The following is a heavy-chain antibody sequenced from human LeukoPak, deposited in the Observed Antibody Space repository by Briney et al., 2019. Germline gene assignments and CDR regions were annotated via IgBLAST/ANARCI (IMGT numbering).Heavy chain of an antibody. J-gene: IGHJ3*02. D-gene: IGHD2-8*01. Sequence: PGGSLRLSCAASGFTVSSNYMSWVRQAPGKGLEWVSVIYSGGSTYYADSVKGRFTISRDNSKNTLYLQMNSLRAEDTAVYYCARVGPNGGIRYYRDAFDIWGQGTMVTVSS. CDR2: IYSGGST. CDR3: ARVGPNGGIRYYRDAFDI. CDR1: GFTVSSNY. V-gene: IGHV3-53*01.